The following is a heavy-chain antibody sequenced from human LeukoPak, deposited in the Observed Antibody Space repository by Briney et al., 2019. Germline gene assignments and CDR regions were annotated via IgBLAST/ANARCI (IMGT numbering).Heavy chain of an antibody. D-gene: IGHD3-10*01. CDR2: ISSSGNDI. J-gene: IGHJ4*02. Sequence: GSLRLFCTGSGFTLSDYYINLVRPAPGGLLGRDSDISSSGNDIYYADSVRGRLTISRDNAKNSLFLQMNSLKVEDTAVYYCARDCTDGYGSGKVMCYWGQGTLVTVSS. CDR3: ARDCTDGYGSGKVMCY. V-gene: IGHV3-11*04. CDR1: GFTLSDYY.